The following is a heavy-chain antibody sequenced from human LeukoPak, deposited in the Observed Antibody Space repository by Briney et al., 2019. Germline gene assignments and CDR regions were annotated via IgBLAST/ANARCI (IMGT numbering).Heavy chain of an antibody. D-gene: IGHD6-13*01. Sequence: PGGSLRLSCAASGFTFSNYWMAWVRQAPGKGLEWVSYISSSGSTIYYADSVKGRFTISRDNAKSSLYLQMNSLRAEDTAVYYCARAPRIAAAGTYFDYWGQGTLVTVSS. CDR2: ISSSGSTI. CDR1: GFTFSNYW. CDR3: ARAPRIAAAGTYFDY. V-gene: IGHV3-48*04. J-gene: IGHJ4*02.